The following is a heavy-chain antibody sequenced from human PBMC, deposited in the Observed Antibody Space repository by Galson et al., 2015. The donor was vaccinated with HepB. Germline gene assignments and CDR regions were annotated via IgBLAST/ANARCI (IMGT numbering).Heavy chain of an antibody. CDR1: GFTFTNYG. CDR3: ATTTGTTYPRAFDV. D-gene: IGHD1-1*01. J-gene: IGHJ3*01. CDR2: ISPYNGDT. Sequence: SVKVSCKASGFTFTNYGITWVRQAPGQGLEWLGWISPYNGDTNYAQKVQGRVTLTTDTSTNTAYMALRSLRSDDTAVYYCATTTGTTYPRAFDVWGQGTLVTVSS. V-gene: IGHV1-18*01.